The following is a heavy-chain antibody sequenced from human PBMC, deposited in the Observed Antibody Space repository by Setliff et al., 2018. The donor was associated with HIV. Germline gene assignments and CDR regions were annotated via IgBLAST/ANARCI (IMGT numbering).Heavy chain of an antibody. V-gene: IGHV3-72*01. D-gene: IGHD3-10*01. J-gene: IGHJ4*02. CDR2: SRKKDNSYIT. CDR3: IFYYYGYPY. Sequence: GESLRLSCAASGFTFSSYAMHWVRQAPGKGLEWVGRSRKKDNSYITEYAASVKGRFTVSRDDSKNSLYLQMNSLNTEDTATYYGIFYYYGYPYWGQGTLVTVSS. CDR1: GFTFSSYA.